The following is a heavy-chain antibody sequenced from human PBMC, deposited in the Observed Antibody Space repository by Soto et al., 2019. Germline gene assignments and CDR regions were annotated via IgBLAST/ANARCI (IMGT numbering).Heavy chain of an antibody. CDR1: GFTFSSYA. V-gene: IGHV3-23*01. CDR3: AKPTIFGVVILLLYFDY. D-gene: IGHD3-3*01. J-gene: IGHJ4*02. Sequence: EVQLLESGGGLVQPGGSLRLSCAASGFTFSSYAMSWVRQAPGKGLEWVSAISGSGGSTYYADSVKGRFTISRDNSKNTLDLQMNSLRAEDTAVYYGAKPTIFGVVILLLYFDYWGQGTLVTVSS. CDR2: ISGSGGST.